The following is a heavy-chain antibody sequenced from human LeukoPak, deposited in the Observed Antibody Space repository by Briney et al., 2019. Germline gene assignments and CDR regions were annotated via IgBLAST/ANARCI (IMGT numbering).Heavy chain of an antibody. CDR2: ISGSGGST. Sequence: GGSLRLSCAASGFTFSSYAMSWVRQAPGKGLEWVSAISGSGGSTYYADSVKGRFTISRDNSKNTLYLQMNSLRAEDTAVYYCAKDKDTPATAQPQRGYFESWGQGTLVTVSS. J-gene: IGHJ4*02. V-gene: IGHV3-23*01. D-gene: IGHD2-15*01. CDR1: GFTFSSYA. CDR3: AKDKDTPATAQPQRGYFES.